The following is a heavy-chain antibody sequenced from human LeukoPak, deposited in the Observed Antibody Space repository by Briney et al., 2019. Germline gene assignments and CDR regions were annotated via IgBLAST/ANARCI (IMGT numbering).Heavy chain of an antibody. D-gene: IGHD3-22*01. CDR2: IYYSGST. CDR3: ASSWEGITMITSFGY. CDR1: GGSISSYY. J-gene: IGHJ4*02. Sequence: SETLSLTCTVSGGSISSYYWSWIRQPPGKGLEWIGYIYYSGSTNYNPSLKSRVTISVDTSKNQFSLKLSSVTAADTAVYYCASSWEGITMITSFGYWGQGTLVTVSS. V-gene: IGHV4-59*08.